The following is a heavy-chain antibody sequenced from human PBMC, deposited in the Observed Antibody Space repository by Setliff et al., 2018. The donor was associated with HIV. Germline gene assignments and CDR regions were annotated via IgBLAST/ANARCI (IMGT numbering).Heavy chain of an antibody. CDR3: VGLGYSFSYRWWFDP. CDR2: IIPISGTV. D-gene: IGHD5-18*01. J-gene: IGHJ5*02. Sequence: SVKVSCKASGGTFSSYAISWVRQAPGQGLEWMGGIIPISGTVNYAQKFWGRVTITADESTSTAYMELSSLRSEDTAVYYCVGLGYSFSYRWWFDPWGQGTLVTVSS. V-gene: IGHV1-69*13. CDR1: GGTFSSYA.